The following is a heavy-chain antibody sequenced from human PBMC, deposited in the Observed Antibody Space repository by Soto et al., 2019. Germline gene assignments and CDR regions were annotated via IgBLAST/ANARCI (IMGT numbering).Heavy chain of an antibody. V-gene: IGHV3-23*01. D-gene: IGHD2-8*02. Sequence: AGGSLRLSCAASGFICSSYDMSWVRQAPGKGLEWVSTILVAGSTHYEDSVKGRFTISRDTSKNTVYLQMNSLTAGDTAVYYCAKATATGGGAFDICGQGTMVTVSS. CDR3: AKATATGGGAFDI. CDR2: ILVAGST. J-gene: IGHJ3*02. CDR1: GFICSSYD.